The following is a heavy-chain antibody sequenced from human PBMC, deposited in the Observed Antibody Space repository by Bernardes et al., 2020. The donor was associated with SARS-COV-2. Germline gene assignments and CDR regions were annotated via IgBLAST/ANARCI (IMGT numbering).Heavy chain of an antibody. CDR1: GGSVSDSRYY. CDR3: AGLGEMTTVTTSFDY. J-gene: IGHJ4*02. D-gene: IGHD4-17*01. Sequence: SESLSLTCTVSGGSVSDSRYYWGWLRQPPGKGLEWIASIYYSGATYYNPSLKSRFTISLDTSKNHFSRKLNSVTASDTAVYYCAGLGEMTTVTTSFDYWGQGTLVTVSS. V-gene: IGHV4-39*02. CDR2: IYYSGAT.